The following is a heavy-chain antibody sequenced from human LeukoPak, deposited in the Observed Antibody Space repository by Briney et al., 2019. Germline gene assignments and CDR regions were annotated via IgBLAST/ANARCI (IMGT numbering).Heavy chain of an antibody. CDR1: GFTFSSYA. V-gene: IGHV3-30-3*01. CDR2: ISYDGSNK. CDR3: AREYSSSARLDY. D-gene: IGHD6-6*01. Sequence: GGSLRLSCAASGFTFSSYAMHWVRQAPGKGLEWVAVISYDGSNKYYADSVKGRFTISRDNSKNTLYLQMNSLRAEDTAVYYCAREYSSSARLDYWGQGTLVTVSS. J-gene: IGHJ4*02.